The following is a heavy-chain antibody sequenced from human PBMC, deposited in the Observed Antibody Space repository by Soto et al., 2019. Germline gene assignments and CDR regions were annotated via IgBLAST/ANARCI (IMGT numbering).Heavy chain of an antibody. CDR1: GITFSNVW. V-gene: IGHV3-15*01. Sequence: EVQLVESGGGLVKPGGTLRVSCAASGITFSNVWMTWVRQAPGKGLEWVGRIKSKTDGGTTDYGAPVRGRFTISRDDSKNTLYLQMNSLKTEDTAVYYCTTGRFSSSLYFDSGGQGTLVTVSS. J-gene: IGHJ4*02. D-gene: IGHD6-6*01. CDR3: TTGRFSSSLYFDS. CDR2: IKSKTDGGTT.